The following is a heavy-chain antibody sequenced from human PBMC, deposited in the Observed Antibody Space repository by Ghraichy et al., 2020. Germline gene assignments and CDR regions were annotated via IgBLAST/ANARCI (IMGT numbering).Heavy chain of an antibody. V-gene: IGHV3-23*01. D-gene: IGHD5-24*01. J-gene: IGHJ4*02. CDR2: ISGDGGHT. Sequence: GGSLRLSCAASGFTFSIYAMSWVRRAPGRGLEWVASISGDGGHTYYADSVKGRFTISRDNLKNTLFLQMNSLRAEDTAVFYCAKAKQLYYFDSWGQGALVIVSS. CDR3: AKAKQLYYFDS. CDR1: GFTFSIYA.